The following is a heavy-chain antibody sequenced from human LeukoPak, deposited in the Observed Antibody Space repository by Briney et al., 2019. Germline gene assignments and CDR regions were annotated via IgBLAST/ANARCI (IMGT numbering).Heavy chain of an antibody. V-gene: IGHV3-21*01. CDR3: ARGGGYCSSTSCYNNWFDP. CDR2: ITSSSNYI. D-gene: IGHD2-2*02. Sequence: PGGSLRLSCAASGFTFSDYSMNWVRQAPGKGLEWVSSITSSSNYIYYADSVKGRFTISRDNAKNSLNLQMNSLRAEDTAVYYCARGGGYCSSTSCYNNWFDPWGQGTLVTASS. J-gene: IGHJ5*02. CDR1: GFTFSDYS.